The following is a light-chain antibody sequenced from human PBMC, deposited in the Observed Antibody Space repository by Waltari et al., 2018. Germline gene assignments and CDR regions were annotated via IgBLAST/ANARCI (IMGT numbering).Light chain of an antibody. J-gene: IGKJ1*01. CDR3: QQYDRSPET. Sequence: PGESATLSCRASQSVSSNYLAWYQQTPGQAPRLLIYGASYRATGIPDRFSGSASGTDFTLTITRLEPEDVAVYYCQQYDRSPETFGQGTKVEIK. V-gene: IGKV3-20*01. CDR1: QSVSSNY. CDR2: GAS.